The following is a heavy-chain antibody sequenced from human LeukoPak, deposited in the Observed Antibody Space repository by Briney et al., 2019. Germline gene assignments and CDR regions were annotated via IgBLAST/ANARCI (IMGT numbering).Heavy chain of an antibody. J-gene: IGHJ5*02. V-gene: IGHV1-2*02. D-gene: IGHD3-10*01. CDR1: GYTFTGYY. Sequence: ASVKVSCKASGYTFTGYYMHWVRQAPGQGLEWMGWINPNSGGTNYAQKFQGRVTMTRDTSISTAYMELSRLRSEDTAIYYCARVGRTYYYDSGTSNNWFDPWGQGTLVTVSS. CDR2: INPNSGGT. CDR3: ARVGRTYYYDSGTSNNWFDP.